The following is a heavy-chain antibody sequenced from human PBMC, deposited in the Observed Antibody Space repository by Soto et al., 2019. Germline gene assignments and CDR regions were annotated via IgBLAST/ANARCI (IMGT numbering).Heavy chain of an antibody. J-gene: IGHJ4*02. CDR3: TSDTFGARDS. D-gene: IGHD2-15*01. CDR1: GFAFSSEW. CDR2: IDPYDTGI. V-gene: IGHV3-74*01. Sequence: GGSLRLSCAASGFAFSSEWMHWVRQAPGKGLVWVSRIDPYDTGITYADSVKGRFTISRDNAKNTLYLQMNSLRAEDTAVYYCTSDTFGARDSWGQGTMVTVYS.